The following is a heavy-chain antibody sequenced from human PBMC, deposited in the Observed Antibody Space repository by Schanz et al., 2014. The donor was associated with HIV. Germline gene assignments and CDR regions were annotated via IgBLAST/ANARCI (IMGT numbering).Heavy chain of an antibody. J-gene: IGHJ4*02. CDR2: ISESGGRS. Sequence: EVQLLESGGGLEQPGGSLRLSCAASGFNFNNYAMTWVRQAPGKGLEWVSSISESGGRSYYADSVNGRFTISRDNSKNTLYLEMTTLRTEDTAVYYCAKPEYDSRGNSQSHFDYWGQRTLVTVSS. D-gene: IGHD3-22*01. CDR1: GFNFNNYA. V-gene: IGHV3-23*01. CDR3: AKPEYDSRGNSQSHFDY.